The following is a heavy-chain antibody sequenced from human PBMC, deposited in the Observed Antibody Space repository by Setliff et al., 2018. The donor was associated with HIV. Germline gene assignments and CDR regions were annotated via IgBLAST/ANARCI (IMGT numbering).Heavy chain of an antibody. CDR3: ARGSYLEWLMYDIAV. D-gene: IGHD3-3*01. J-gene: IGHJ6*02. CDR2: ISYSGNT. Sequence: TSETLSLTCNVSGGSIRSNRDHWGWIRPTPGKGLEWIGSISYSGNTYYHPSLQSRVTISLDMSKDQFSLKVKSVTAADTAIYYCARGSYLEWLMYDIAVWGQGTTVTVSS. CDR1: GGSIRSNRDH. V-gene: IGHV4-39*07.